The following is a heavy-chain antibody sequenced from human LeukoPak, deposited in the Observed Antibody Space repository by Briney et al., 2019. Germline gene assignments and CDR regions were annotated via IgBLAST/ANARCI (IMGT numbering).Heavy chain of an antibody. CDR1: GFTFSSYA. D-gene: IGHD6-19*01. CDR3: AKRYGTSGFNWFDP. CDR2: ISGNGDST. Sequence: GGSLRLSCAASGFTFSSYALSWVRQAPGKGLEWVSTISGNGDSTYYADSVKGRVTISRDNSKNTLYLQMNSLRAEDTAVYYCAKRYGTSGFNWFDPWGQGTLVTVSS. V-gene: IGHV3-23*01. J-gene: IGHJ5*02.